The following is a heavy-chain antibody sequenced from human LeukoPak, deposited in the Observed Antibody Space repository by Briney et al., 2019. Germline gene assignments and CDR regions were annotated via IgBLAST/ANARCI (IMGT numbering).Heavy chain of an antibody. V-gene: IGHV3-21*01. D-gene: IGHD1-26*01. J-gene: IGHJ3*02. CDR1: GFTFSTYN. CDR2: ISSSSNYI. Sequence: PRGSLRLSCAASGFTFSTYNMNWVRQAPGKGLEWVSSISSSSNYIYYADSVKGRFTISRDNAKNSLYLQMNSLRAEDTDVYYCARDVGASAPDAFDIWGQGTMVTVSS. CDR3: ARDVGASAPDAFDI.